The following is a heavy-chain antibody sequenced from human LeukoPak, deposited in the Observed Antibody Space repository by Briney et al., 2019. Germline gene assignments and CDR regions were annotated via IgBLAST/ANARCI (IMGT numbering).Heavy chain of an antibody. J-gene: IGHJ4*02. D-gene: IGHD5-24*01. V-gene: IGHV4-59*01. CDR1: GGSIRSYY. Sequence: SETLSLTCTVSGGSIRSYYCSWIRQPPGKGLEWIGYIYYSGSTSYNPSLKSRVTISVDTSKNQFSPKLSSVAAADTAVYYCARGGWLQDFWGQGTLVTVSS. CDR2: IYYSGST. CDR3: ARGGWLQDF.